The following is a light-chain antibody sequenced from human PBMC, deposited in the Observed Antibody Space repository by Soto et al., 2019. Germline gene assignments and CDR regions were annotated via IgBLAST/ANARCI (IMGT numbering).Light chain of an antibody. CDR2: EVS. V-gene: IGLV2-14*01. CDR1: SSDVGGYNY. CDR3: SSYASSSTL. Sequence: QSALTQPASVSGSPGQSITISCTGTSSDVGGYNYVSWYQQHPGKAPKLMIYEVSSRPSGVSSRFSGSKSGNTASLTISGLQAEDEADYYCSSYASSSTLFGTGTKVTV. J-gene: IGLJ1*01.